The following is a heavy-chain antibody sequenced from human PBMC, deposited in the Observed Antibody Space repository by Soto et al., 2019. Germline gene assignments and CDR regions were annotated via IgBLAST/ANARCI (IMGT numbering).Heavy chain of an antibody. Sequence: SETLYLTCTVSGGSISSSSYYWGWIRQPPGKGLEWIGSIYYSGSTYYNPSLKSRVTISVDTSKNQFSLKLSSVTAADTAVYYCARHWYNWNDGLRDIFFDPWGQGTLVTVSS. D-gene: IGHD1-1*01. V-gene: IGHV4-39*01. CDR3: ARHWYNWNDGLRDIFFDP. CDR1: GGSISSSSYY. CDR2: IYYSGST. J-gene: IGHJ5*02.